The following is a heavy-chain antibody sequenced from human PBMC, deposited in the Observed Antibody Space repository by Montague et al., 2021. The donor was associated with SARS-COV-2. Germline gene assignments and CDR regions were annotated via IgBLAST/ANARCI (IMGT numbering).Heavy chain of an antibody. J-gene: IGHJ3*01. CDR3: ARGWAFDP. V-gene: IGHV4-59*08. D-gene: IGHD6-19*01. Sequence: YNGGTKYNPSLQSRVTISIDTSANQFSLRLNSVTAADTAVYFCARGWAFDPWGRGRLVTVSS. CDR2: YNGGT.